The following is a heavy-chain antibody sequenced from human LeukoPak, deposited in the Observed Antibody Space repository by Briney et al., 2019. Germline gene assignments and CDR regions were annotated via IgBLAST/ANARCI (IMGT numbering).Heavy chain of an antibody. CDR3: ARDLHPRLTGYFDY. D-gene: IGHD3-16*01. V-gene: IGHV3-30*03. J-gene: IGHJ4*02. CDR2: ISFDESNK. Sequence: PGGSLRPSCAASGFTFSSYGMHWVRQAPGKGLEWVALISFDESNKYYADSVKGRFTISRDNSKNTLYLQMNSLRAEDTAVYYCARDLHPRLTGYFDYWGQGTLVTVSS. CDR1: GFTFSSYG.